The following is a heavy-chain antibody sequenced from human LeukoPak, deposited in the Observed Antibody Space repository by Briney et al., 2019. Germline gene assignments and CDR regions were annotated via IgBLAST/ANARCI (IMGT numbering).Heavy chain of an antibody. CDR1: GFTFSSYW. V-gene: IGHV3-74*01. J-gene: IGHJ4*02. D-gene: IGHD1-26*01. CDR3: TRDEVGGTHDY. CDR2: INGDGGST. Sequence: GGSLRLSCAASGFTFSSYWMHWVRQAPGKGLVWVSRINGDGGSTTYVDSVKGRFTISRDNAKNTLYLQMNSLRAEDTALYYCTRDEVGGTHDYWGQGTLVTVSS.